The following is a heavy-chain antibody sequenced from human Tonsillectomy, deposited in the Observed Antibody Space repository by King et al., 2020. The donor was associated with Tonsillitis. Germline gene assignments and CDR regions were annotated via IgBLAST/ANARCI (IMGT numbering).Heavy chain of an antibody. D-gene: IGHD3-22*01. J-gene: IGHJ4*02. CDR3: ARGIITMIVVAPPAY. CDR1: GFTFSSYA. CDR2: ISYDGSNK. V-gene: IGHV3-30-3*01. Sequence: VQLVESGGGVVQPGRSLRLSCAASGFTFSSYAMHWVRQAPGKGLEWVAVISYDGSNKYYADSVKGRFTISRDNSKNTLYLQMNSLRAEDTAVYYCARGIITMIVVAPPAYWGQGTLVPVSS.